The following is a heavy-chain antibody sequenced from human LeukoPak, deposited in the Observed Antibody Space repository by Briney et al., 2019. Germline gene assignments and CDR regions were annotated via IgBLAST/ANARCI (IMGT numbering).Heavy chain of an antibody. CDR3: ARAPLPYSSSDLDY. CDR2: IMQDGSEK. Sequence: PGGSLRLSCIASGFTSSSHWMNWVRQAPGKGLEWVANIMQDGSEKYYVDSVKGRFTISRDNAKNSLYLQMNSLRAEDTAVYYCARAPLPYSSSDLDYWGQGTLVTVSS. CDR1: GFTSSSHW. V-gene: IGHV3-7*01. J-gene: IGHJ4*02. D-gene: IGHD6-6*01.